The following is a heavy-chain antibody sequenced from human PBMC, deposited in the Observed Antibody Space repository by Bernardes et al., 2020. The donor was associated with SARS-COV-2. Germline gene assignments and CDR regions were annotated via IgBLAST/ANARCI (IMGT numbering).Heavy chain of an antibody. D-gene: IGHD1-20*01. Sequence: SETLSLTCTVSGGSVSSGSYYWSWIRQPPGKGLEWIGYIYYSGSTNYNPSLKSRVTISVDTSKNQFSLKLSSVTAADTAVYYCARGVYNWNDYYYYYYGMDVWGQGTTVTVSS. V-gene: IGHV4-61*01. J-gene: IGHJ6*02. CDR2: IYYSGST. CDR3: ARGVYNWNDYYYYYYGMDV. CDR1: GGSVSSGSYY.